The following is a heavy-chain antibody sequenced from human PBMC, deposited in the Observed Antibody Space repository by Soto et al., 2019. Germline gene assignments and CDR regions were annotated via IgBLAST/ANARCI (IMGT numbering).Heavy chain of an antibody. CDR3: ARASPTYYYDSSGYLENHDAFDI. CDR1: GYTFTSYD. V-gene: IGHV1-8*01. CDR2: MNPNSGNT. D-gene: IGHD3-22*01. Sequence: GASVKVSCKASGYTFTSYDINWVRQATGQGLEWMGWMNPNSGNTGYAQKFQGRVTMTRNTSISTAYMELSSLRSEDTAVYYCARASPTYYYDSSGYLENHDAFDIWGQGTMVTASS. J-gene: IGHJ3*02.